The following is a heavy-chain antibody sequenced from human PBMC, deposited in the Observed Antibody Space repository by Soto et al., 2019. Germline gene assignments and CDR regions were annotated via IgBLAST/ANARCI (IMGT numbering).Heavy chain of an antibody. J-gene: IGHJ5*02. V-gene: IGHV4-34*01. Sequence: QVQLQQWGAGLLKPSETLSLTCAVYGGSFSGYYWSWLRQPPGKGLEWIGAINHSGSTNYNPSLKSRVTISVDTSKNQFALKLSSVTAADTAVYYCARTRRGGGNWFDPWGQGTLVTVSS. CDR1: GGSFSGYY. CDR3: ARTRRGGGNWFDP. D-gene: IGHD2-15*01. CDR2: INHSGST.